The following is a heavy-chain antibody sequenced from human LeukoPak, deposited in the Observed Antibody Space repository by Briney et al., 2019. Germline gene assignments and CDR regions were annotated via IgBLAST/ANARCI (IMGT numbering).Heavy chain of an antibody. J-gene: IGHJ4*02. D-gene: IGHD3-3*01. CDR2: IWYDGSNK. CDR1: GFTFSSYG. CDR3: ARDPSRRFLEWLFDY. V-gene: IGHV3-33*01. Sequence: GGSLRLSCAASGFTFSSYGMHWVRQAPGKGLEWVAVIWYDGSNKYYADSVKGRFTISRDNSKNTLYLQMNSLRAEDTAVYYSARDPSRRFLEWLFDYWGQGTLVTVSS.